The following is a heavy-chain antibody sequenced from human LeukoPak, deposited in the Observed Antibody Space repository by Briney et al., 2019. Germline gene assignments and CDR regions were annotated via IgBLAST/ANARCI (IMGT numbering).Heavy chain of an antibody. V-gene: IGHV3-23*01. CDR3: AKAGLRGAQHFDL. J-gene: IGHJ2*01. CDR1: GFTFNNYA. CDR2: ISGDGVSP. Sequence: GGSLRLSCAASGFTFNNYALAWVRQTPEKGLECVSAISGDGVSPYYVDSVKGRFTISRDNSKNTLYLQMNSLRAEDTAVYYCAKAGLRGAQHFDLWGRGTLVTVSS. D-gene: IGHD3-10*01.